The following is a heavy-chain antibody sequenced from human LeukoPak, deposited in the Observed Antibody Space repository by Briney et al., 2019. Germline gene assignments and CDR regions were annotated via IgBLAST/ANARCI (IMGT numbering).Heavy chain of an antibody. V-gene: IGHV3-9*03. CDR1: GFTFGDYT. CDR2: ITWVGGNT. J-gene: IGHJ4*02. D-gene: IGHD3-3*01. Sequence: PGGSMRLSCVTSGFTFGDYTMHWDRQVPGKGLEWLSGITWVGGNTAYADSVKGRFTISPDNATSSLYLQMNSLRNEDMAFYFCGKGYTFHGVAHDSGYFDYWDQGSLVTVSS. CDR3: GKGYTFHGVAHDSGYFDY.